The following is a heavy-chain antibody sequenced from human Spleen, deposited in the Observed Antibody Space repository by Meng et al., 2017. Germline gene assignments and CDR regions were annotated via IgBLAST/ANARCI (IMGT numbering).Heavy chain of an antibody. CDR3: ARDEDISAAGKLFGDY. CDR1: GYNFPDYW. Sequence: QVQLVQSGAEVKKTWASVKVSCKPSGYNFPDYWLHWVRRAPGQGLEWMGRIDPKSGDTHYAQRFQGRVTMTRDTSISTAYMELSGLRSDDTAMYYCARDEDISAAGKLFGDYWGQGTLVTVSS. CDR2: IDPKSGDT. J-gene: IGHJ4*02. V-gene: IGHV1-2*06. D-gene: IGHD6-13*01.